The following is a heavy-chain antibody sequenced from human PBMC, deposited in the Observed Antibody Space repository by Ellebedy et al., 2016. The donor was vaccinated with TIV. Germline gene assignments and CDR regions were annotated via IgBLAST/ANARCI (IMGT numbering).Heavy chain of an antibody. D-gene: IGHD2-21*02. CDR2: TYFRSKWYT. CDR1: GDSVATNSAG. CDR3: ARGDWAKGWFDP. V-gene: IGHV6-1*01. Sequence: LRLSCVISGDSVATNSAGWSWVRRSPSRGLEWLGKTYFRSKWYTDYALSVKGRIVINADTSKNAFSLQLLSVTPEDTAVYYCARGDWAKGWFDPWGQGTLVSVSS. J-gene: IGHJ5*02.